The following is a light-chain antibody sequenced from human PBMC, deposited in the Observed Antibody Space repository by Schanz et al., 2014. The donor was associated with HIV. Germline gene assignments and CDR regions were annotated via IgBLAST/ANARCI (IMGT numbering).Light chain of an antibody. CDR3: QQYNDWRLT. J-gene: IGKJ4*01. CDR2: GAS. CDR1: QSVSSSY. Sequence: EIVMTQSPATLSVSPGERAALSCRASQSVSSSYLAWYQEKPGQTPRLLIYGASNRATGIPPRFSGTGSGTEFTLTISSLQSEDFVVYYCQQYNDWRLTFGGGTKVEI. V-gene: IGKV3-15*01.